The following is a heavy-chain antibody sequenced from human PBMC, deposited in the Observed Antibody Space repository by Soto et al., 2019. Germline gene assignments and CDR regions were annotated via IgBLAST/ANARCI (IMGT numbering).Heavy chain of an antibody. CDR1: GYRFISYW. CDR3: ARWGRAYYYDSSGYYQYGYFDL. CDR2: IYPADSDT. J-gene: IGHJ2*01. Sequence: GGAQKISCKGSGYRFISYWIGWVRQIPGKGLEWMGIIYPADSDTRYSQSFQGQVTISADKSISTAYLQWSSLKASDTAMYYCARWGRAYYYDSSGYYQYGYFDLWGRGTLVTVSS. V-gene: IGHV5-51*01. D-gene: IGHD3-22*01.